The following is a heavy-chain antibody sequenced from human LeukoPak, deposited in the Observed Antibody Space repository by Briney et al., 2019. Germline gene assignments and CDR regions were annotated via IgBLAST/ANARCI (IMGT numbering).Heavy chain of an antibody. Sequence: GGSLRLSCAASGFTFSSYKMNWVRQAPGKGLEWVSYISSSGSTIYYADSVKGRFTISRDNAKNSLDLQMNSLRAEDTAVYYCAREDSSGKTLDYWGQGTLVTVSS. D-gene: IGHD6-19*01. CDR3: AREDSSGKTLDY. CDR2: ISSSGSTI. V-gene: IGHV3-48*03. CDR1: GFTFSSYK. J-gene: IGHJ4*02.